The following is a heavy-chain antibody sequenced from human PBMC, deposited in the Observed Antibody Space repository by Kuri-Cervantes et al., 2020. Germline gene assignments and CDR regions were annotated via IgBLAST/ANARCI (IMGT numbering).Heavy chain of an antibody. D-gene: IGHD5-18*01. CDR2: MNPNSGNT. J-gene: IGHJ4*02. CDR3: AKRGYSYGELDY. CDR1: GYTFTSYD. V-gene: IGHV1-8*01. Sequence: ASVKVSCKASGYTFTSYDINWVRQATGQGLEWMGWMNPNSGNTGYAQKFQGRVTMTRNTSISTAYMELSTLTSEDTAVYYCAKRGYSYGELDYWGQGTLVTVSS.